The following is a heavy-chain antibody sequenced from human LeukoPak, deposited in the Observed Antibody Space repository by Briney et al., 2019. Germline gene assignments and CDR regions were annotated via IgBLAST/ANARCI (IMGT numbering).Heavy chain of an antibody. CDR2: VNPNSGNT. V-gene: IGHV1-8*03. J-gene: IGHJ4*02. CDR1: GYTFTSYD. D-gene: IGHD3-3*01. CDR3: AREFYFWSGYATYYFDY. Sequence: ASVEVSCKASGYTFTSYDINWVRQATGQGLEWMGWVNPNSGNTGYAQKFQGRVTITRNTSISTAYMELSSLRSEDTAVYYCAREFYFWSGYATYYFDYWGQGTLVTVSS.